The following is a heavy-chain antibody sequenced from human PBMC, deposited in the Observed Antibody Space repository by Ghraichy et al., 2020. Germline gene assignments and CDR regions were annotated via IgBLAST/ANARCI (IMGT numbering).Heavy chain of an antibody. CDR2: LSYDGNNQ. V-gene: IGHV3-30-3*01. J-gene: IGHJ4*02. D-gene: IGHD2-15*01. Sequence: GESLNISCAVSGFIFSRYPMHWVRQAPGKGLEWVAVLSYDGNNQYYADSVKGRFTISRDNSKNTLYLRMNSLRAEDTAVYYCAREKEVVVVAATRTFGYWGQGTLVTVSS. CDR3: AREKEVVVVAATRTFGY. CDR1: GFIFSRYP.